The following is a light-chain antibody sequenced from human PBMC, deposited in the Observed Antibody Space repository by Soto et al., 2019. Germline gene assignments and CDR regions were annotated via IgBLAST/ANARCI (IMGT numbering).Light chain of an antibody. J-gene: IGLJ1*01. CDR2: EVS. CDR1: SSDVGGYNY. Sequence: QSARAQPPSASGSPGQSVTISCTGTSSDVGGYNYVSWYQQHPGKAPKLMIYEVSKRPSGVPDRFSGSKSGNTASLTVSGLQAEDEDDYYCSSYAGSNNLVFGTGTKVTVL. V-gene: IGLV2-8*01. CDR3: SSYAGSNNLV.